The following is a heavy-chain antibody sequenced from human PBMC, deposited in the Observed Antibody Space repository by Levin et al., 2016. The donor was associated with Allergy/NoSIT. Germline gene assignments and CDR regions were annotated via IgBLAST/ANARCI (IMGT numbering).Heavy chain of an antibody. Sequence: GESLKISCKASGYTLTAYWIAWVRQMPGKGLECVGIIYPGDSDVRYSPSFQGQVTGQVTISVDKSISTAYLQWSSLRASDTAIYYCARTAYGDYDLVNPNDAFDIWGQGTMVTVSS. D-gene: IGHD4-17*01. V-gene: IGHV5-51*01. CDR3: ARTAYGDYDLVNPNDAFDI. CDR1: GYTLTAYW. J-gene: IGHJ3*02. CDR2: IYPGDSDV.